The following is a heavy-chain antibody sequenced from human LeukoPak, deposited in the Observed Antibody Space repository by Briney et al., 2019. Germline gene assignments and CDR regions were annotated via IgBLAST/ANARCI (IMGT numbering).Heavy chain of an antibody. CDR1: GFTFDDYA. J-gene: IGHJ4*02. Sequence: GRSLRLSCAASGFTFDDYAMHWVRQAPGKGLKWVSGISWNSGSIGYADSVKGRFTISRDNAKNSLYLQMNSLRVEDTAVYYCARDPSGSSSWVRFDYWGQGTLVAVSS. CDR2: ISWNSGSI. CDR3: ARDPSGSSSWVRFDY. V-gene: IGHV3-9*01. D-gene: IGHD6-13*01.